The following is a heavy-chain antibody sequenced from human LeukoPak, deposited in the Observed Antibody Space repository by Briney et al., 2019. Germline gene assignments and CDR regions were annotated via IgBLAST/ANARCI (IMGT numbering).Heavy chain of an antibody. CDR3: ARSHRRYCSSTSCYEVSYYYYYMDV. CDR2: IYTSGST. Sequence: SETLSLTCTVSGGSISSYYWSWIRQPAGKGLEWIGRIYTSGSTNYNPSLKSRVTISVDTSKNQFSLKLSSVTAADTAVYYCARSHRRYCSSTSCYEVSYYYYYMDVWGKGTTVTISS. J-gene: IGHJ6*03. D-gene: IGHD2-2*01. CDR1: GGSISSYY. V-gene: IGHV4-4*07.